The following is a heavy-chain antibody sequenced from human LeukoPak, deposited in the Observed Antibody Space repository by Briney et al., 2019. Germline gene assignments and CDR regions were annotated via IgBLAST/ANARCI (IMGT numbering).Heavy chain of an antibody. Sequence: SETLSLTCTVSGGSISSSSYYWGWIRQPPGKGLEWIGSIYYSGSTYYNPSLKSRVTISVDTSKNQFSLKLSSVTAADTAVYYCARRDYYDSSGYFDYWGQGTLVTVSS. CDR1: GGSISSSSYY. J-gene: IGHJ4*02. D-gene: IGHD3-22*01. V-gene: IGHV4-39*01. CDR3: ARRDYYDSSGYFDY. CDR2: IYYSGST.